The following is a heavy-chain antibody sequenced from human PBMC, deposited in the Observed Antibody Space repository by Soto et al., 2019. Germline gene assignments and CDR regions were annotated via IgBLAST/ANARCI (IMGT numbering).Heavy chain of an antibody. Sequence: GGSLRLSCAASGFTFSSYAMHWVRQAPGKGLEWVAVISYAGSNKYYADSVKGRFTISRDNSKNTLYPQMNSLRAEDTAVYYCVGVVAAGSFDYWGQGTLVTVSS. D-gene: IGHD6-13*01. V-gene: IGHV3-30-3*01. J-gene: IGHJ4*02. CDR1: GFTFSSYA. CDR2: ISYAGSNK. CDR3: VGVVAAGSFDY.